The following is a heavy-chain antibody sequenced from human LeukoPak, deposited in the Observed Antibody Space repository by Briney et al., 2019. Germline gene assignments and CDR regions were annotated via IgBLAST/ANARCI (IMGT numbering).Heavy chain of an antibody. CDR2: INHSGST. Sequence: SETLSLTCAVYGGSFSGYYWSWIRQPPGKGLEWIGEINHSGSTNYNPSLKSQVTISVDTSKNQFSLKLGSVTAADTAVYYCARGGRLGAADRNPPNGMDVWGQGTTVTVSS. V-gene: IGHV4-34*01. CDR1: GGSFSGYY. D-gene: IGHD6-13*01. J-gene: IGHJ6*02. CDR3: ARGGRLGAADRNPPNGMDV.